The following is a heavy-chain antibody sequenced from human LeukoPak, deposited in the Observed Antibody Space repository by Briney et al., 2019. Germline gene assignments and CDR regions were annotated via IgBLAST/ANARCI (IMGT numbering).Heavy chain of an antibody. D-gene: IGHD5-12*01. CDR2: INTNTGNP. CDR1: GYTFTDYF. V-gene: IGHV7-4-1*02. CDR3: AREFGRGYSGYVFCY. J-gene: IGHJ4*02. Sequence: GASVKVSCKASGYTFTDYFMNWVRQAPGQGLEWMGWINTNTGNPTYAQGFTGRFVFSLDTSVSTAYLQISSLKAEDTAVYYCAREFGRGYSGYVFCYWGQGTLVTVSS.